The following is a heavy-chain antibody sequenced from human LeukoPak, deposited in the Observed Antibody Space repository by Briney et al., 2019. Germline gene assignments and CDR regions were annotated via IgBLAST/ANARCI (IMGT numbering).Heavy chain of an antibody. CDR2: IKQDGSEK. CDR1: GFTFSSYW. Sequence: GGSLRLSCAASGFTFSSYWMSWVRQAPGKGLEWVANIKQDGSEKYYVDSVKGRFTISRDNAKNSLYLQMNSLRAEGTAVYYCARDLRRYGDYDLGDYWGQGTLVTVSS. V-gene: IGHV3-7*01. D-gene: IGHD4-17*01. J-gene: IGHJ4*02. CDR3: ARDLRRYGDYDLGDY.